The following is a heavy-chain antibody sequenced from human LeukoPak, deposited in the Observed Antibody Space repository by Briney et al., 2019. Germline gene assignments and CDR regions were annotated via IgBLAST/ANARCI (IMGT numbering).Heavy chain of an antibody. D-gene: IGHD3-10*01. CDR3: AKEVPSWFDP. J-gene: IGHJ5*02. V-gene: IGHV3-23*01. CDR1: GFTFRTYD. CDR2: ISASGAST. Sequence: GGSLRLSCAASGFTFRTYDMSWVRQAPGKGLEWVSGISASGASTNYADSVKGRFTISRDNSKNTLYLQMDSLRAEDTAEYYCAKEVPSWFDPWGQGTLVTVSS.